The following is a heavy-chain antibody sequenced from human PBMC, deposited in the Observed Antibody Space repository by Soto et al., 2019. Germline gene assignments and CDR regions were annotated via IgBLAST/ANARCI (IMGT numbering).Heavy chain of an antibody. V-gene: IGHV4-4*02. CDR1: GGSISSSNW. J-gene: IGHJ4*02. D-gene: IGHD3-10*01. CDR3: ARVEITMVRGVIITRYFGS. Sequence: PSETLSLTCAVSGGSISSSNWWSWVRQPPGKGLDWIGEIHHSGSTNYNPSLKSRVTISVDKSKNQFSLKLSSVTAADTAVYYCARVEITMVRGVIITRYFGSWGQGTLVTVS. CDR2: IHHSGST.